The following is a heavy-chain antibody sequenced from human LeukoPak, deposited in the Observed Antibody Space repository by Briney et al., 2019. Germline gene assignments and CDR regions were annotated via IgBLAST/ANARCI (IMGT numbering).Heavy chain of an antibody. CDR1: GGSISSGGYY. J-gene: IGHJ4*02. Sequence: SETLSLTCTVSGGSISSGGYYWSWIRQHPGKGLEWIGYIYYSGSTYYNPSLKSRVTISVDTPKNQLSLKLSSVTAADTAVYYCARAVLIAARPDFYDYWGQGTLVTVSS. CDR3: ARAVLIAARPDFYDY. D-gene: IGHD6-6*01. CDR2: IYYSGST. V-gene: IGHV4-31*03.